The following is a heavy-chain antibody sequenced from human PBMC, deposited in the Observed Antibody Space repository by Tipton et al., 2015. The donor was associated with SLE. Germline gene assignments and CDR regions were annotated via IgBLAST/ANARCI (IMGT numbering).Heavy chain of an antibody. CDR3: ARDPLGRGYSGYDYL. Sequence: TLSLTCTVSGGSISSSSYCWGWIRQPPGKGLEWIGSIYYSGSTYYNPSLKSRVTISVDTSKNQFSLKLSSVTAADTAVYYCARDPLGRGYSGYDYLWGQGTLVTVSS. D-gene: IGHD5-12*01. CDR1: GGSISSSSYC. J-gene: IGHJ4*02. V-gene: IGHV4-39*07. CDR2: IYYSGST.